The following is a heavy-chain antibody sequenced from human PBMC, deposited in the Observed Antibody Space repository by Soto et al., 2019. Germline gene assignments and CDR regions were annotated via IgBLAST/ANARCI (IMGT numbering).Heavy chain of an antibody. J-gene: IGHJ6*02. D-gene: IGHD2-2*01. CDR3: VFGDCTSTSCSYYFYGLAV. CDR1: GGSFRRYA. V-gene: IGHV1-69*01. CDR2: ILPIFGSP. Sequence: QVQLVQSGAEVKKPGSSVKVSCKASGGSFRRYAISWVRQAPGQGLEWMGGILPIFGSPSHAQKFPGRATITADESTSTAYLELTSLTSEDTAMYYCVFGDCTSTSCSYYFYGLAVWGQGTTVTVSS.